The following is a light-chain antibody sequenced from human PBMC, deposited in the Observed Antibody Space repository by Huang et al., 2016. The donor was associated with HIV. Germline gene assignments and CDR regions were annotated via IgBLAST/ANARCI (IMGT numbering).Light chain of an antibody. V-gene: IGKV1-39*01. CDR2: AAS. Sequence: DIQMTQSPSSLSASVGDRVTITCRVSQRISSYLNWYQQKPGKAPKLLIYAASSLQSGVPSRFSGSGSGTDFTLTISSLQPEDFATYYCQQSYSTLPLTFGGGTKVEIK. CDR3: QQSYSTLPLT. CDR1: QRISSY. J-gene: IGKJ4*01.